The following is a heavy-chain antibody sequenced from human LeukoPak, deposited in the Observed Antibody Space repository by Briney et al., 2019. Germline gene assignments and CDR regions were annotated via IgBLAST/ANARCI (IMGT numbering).Heavy chain of an antibody. D-gene: IGHD2-2*02. CDR2: ISSVTSAI. V-gene: IGHV3-11*01. CDR3: VSTPAIRRLNF. CDR1: GLSISDYY. Sequence: GGSLRLSCAASGLSISDYYMSWIRQAPGEGLQWISYISSVTSAIHYADSMKGRFTMSRDNAKNSVYLQMNSLRTEDTAMYFCVSTPAIRRLNFWGQGTLATVSS. J-gene: IGHJ4*02.